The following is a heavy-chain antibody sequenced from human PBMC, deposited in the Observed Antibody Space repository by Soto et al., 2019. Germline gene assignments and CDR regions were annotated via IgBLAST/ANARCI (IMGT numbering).Heavy chain of an antibody. J-gene: IGHJ6*02. CDR3: ERVTYYYYGLDV. CDR2: IKQDGSER. V-gene: IGHV3-7*03. Sequence: PGGSLRLSCAASGFTFRIYWMTWVRQAPGKGPEWVANIKQDGSERNYVDSVKGRFTISRDNAKNSLYLQVNSLRAEDTAVYYCERVTYYYYGLDVWGQGTTVTVSS. CDR1: GFTFRIYW.